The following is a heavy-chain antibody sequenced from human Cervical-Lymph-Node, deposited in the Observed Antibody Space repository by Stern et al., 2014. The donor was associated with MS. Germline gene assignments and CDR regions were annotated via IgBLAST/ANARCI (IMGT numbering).Heavy chain of an antibody. CDR3: ARLIEISSLVVGDWFDP. Sequence: EDQLVESGAVVRKPGESLTISCKASGYTFTNYWIGWVRQMPGKGLEWMGIIYPDDSDARYNPSFQGQVTISADKSINTAYLQWSSLKASDTAIYYCARLIEISSLVVGDWFDPWGQGTLVTVSS. CDR1: GYTFTNYW. CDR2: IYPDDSDA. V-gene: IGHV5-51*03. D-gene: IGHD1-26*01. J-gene: IGHJ5*02.